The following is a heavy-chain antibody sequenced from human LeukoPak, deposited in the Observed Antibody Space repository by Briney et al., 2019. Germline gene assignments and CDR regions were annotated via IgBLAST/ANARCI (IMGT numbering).Heavy chain of an antibody. J-gene: IGHJ4*02. D-gene: IGHD3-22*01. CDR1: GFTFSSYN. CDR3: AREGYDSSGYRYYFDY. Sequence: GGSLRLSCAASGFTFSSYNMNWVRQAPGKGLEWVSYISSSSSTIYYADSVKGRFTISRDNAKNSLYLQMSSLRDEDTAVYYCAREGYDSSGYRYYFDYWGQGTLVTVTS. V-gene: IGHV3-48*02. CDR2: ISSSSSTI.